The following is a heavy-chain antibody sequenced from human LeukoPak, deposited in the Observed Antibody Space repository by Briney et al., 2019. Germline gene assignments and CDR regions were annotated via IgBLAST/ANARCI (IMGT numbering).Heavy chain of an antibody. J-gene: IGHJ4*02. Sequence: VASVKVSCKASGYTFTSYGISWVRQAPGQGLEWMGGFDPEDGETIYAQKFQGRVTMTEDTSTDTAYMELSSLRSEDTAVYYCATDSDGGFNFDYWGQGTLVTVSS. CDR3: ATDSDGGFNFDY. V-gene: IGHV1-24*01. CDR2: FDPEDGET. D-gene: IGHD3-10*01. CDR1: GYTFTSYG.